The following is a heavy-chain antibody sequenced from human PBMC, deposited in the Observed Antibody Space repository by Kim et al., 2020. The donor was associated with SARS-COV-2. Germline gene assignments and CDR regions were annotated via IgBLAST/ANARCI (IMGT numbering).Heavy chain of an antibody. V-gene: IGHV4-39*07. CDR1: GGSISSSSYY. CDR2: IYYSGST. CDR3: ASRGGIFTGDGVWFDT. Sequence: SETLSLTCTVSGGSISSSSYYWGWIRQPPGKGLEWIGSIYYSGSTYYNPSLKSRVTISVDTSKNHFSLKLRSVTAADTAVYYCASRGGIFTGDGVWFDTWGQGTLVTASS. D-gene: IGHD3-9*01. J-gene: IGHJ5*02.